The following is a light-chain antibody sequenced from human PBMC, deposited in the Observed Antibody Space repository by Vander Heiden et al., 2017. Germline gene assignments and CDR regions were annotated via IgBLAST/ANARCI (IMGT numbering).Light chain of an antibody. CDR1: RGSIASNY. V-gene: IGLV6-57*01. CDR3: QSYDGSNHWV. J-gene: IGLJ3*02. Sequence: NFKLTQPHSVSESPGKTVTISCTRSRGSIASNYVQWYQQRPGSSPTTVIYEDNQRSSGVPDRFSGSIDSSSNSASLTISGLKTEDEADYYCQSYDGSNHWVFGGGTKLTVL. CDR2: EDN.